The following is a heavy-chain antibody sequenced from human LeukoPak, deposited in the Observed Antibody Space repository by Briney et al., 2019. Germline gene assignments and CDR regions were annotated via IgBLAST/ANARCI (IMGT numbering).Heavy chain of an antibody. J-gene: IGHJ5*02. CDR3: AKDLSFVIPYNWFDP. D-gene: IGHD2/OR15-2a*01. Sequence: GGSLRLSCAASGFTFSSYAMSRVRQAPGKGLEWVSAISGSGGSTYYADSVKGRFTISRDNSKNTLYLQMNSLRAEDTAVYYCAKDLSFVIPYNWFDPWGQGTLVTVSS. CDR2: ISGSGGST. CDR1: GFTFSSYA. V-gene: IGHV3-23*01.